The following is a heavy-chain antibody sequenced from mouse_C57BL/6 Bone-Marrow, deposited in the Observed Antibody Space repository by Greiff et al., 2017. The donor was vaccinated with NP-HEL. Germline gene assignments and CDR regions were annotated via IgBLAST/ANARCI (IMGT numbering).Heavy chain of an antibody. V-gene: IGHV1-81*01. D-gene: IGHD1-1*01. CDR3: ARPLLLLRLWYFDV. CDR2: IYPRSGIT. J-gene: IGHJ1*03. Sequence: LEESGAELARPGASVKLSCKASGYTFTSYGISWVKQRPGQGLAWIGEIYPRSGITYYNEKLQGKATLTADKSSSTAYMEIRSLTSEDSAVYFCARPLLLLRLWYFDVWGTGTTVTVSS. CDR1: GYTFTSYG.